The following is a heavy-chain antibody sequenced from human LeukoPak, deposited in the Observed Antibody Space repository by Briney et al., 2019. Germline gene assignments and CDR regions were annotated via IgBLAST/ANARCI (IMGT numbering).Heavy chain of an antibody. V-gene: IGHV4-4*02. CDR2: IYHSGST. CDR3: ARLSSLDYGGNSYYFDY. CDR1: GGSISSSNW. J-gene: IGHJ4*02. D-gene: IGHD4-23*01. Sequence: SGTLSLTCAVSGGSISSSNWWSWVRQPPGKGLEWIGEIYHSGSTNYNPSLKSRVTKSVDKSKNQFSLKLSSVTAADTAVYYCARLSSLDYGGNSYYFDYWGQGTLVTVSS.